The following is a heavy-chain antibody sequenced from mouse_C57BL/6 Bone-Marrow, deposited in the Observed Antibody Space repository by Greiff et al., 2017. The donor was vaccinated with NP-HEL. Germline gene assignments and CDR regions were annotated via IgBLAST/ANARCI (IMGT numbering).Heavy chain of an antibody. D-gene: IGHD2-4*01. CDR3: ARSIYYDYADDPLYGMEY. Sequence: EVMLVESGGGLVQPGGSLSLSCAASGFTFTDYYMSWVRQPPGKALEWVGFIRNKANGYTIEYSASVKVRFSISRDNSQSILYLQMNALRAEDSATYYCARSIYYDYADDPLYGMEYWGQGTSDTGSS. V-gene: IGHV7-3*01. CDR1: GFTFTDYY. J-gene: IGHJ4*01. CDR2: IRNKANGYTI.